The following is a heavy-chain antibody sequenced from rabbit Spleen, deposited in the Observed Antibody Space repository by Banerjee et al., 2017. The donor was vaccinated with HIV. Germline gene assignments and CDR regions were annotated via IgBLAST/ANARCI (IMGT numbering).Heavy chain of an antibody. J-gene: IGHJ4*01. V-gene: IGHV1S45*01. CDR2: IYTGNDGT. CDR1: GFDFSNYG. CDR3: ARAGYDGYGLNL. Sequence: QEQLVESGGGLVQPGGSLKLTCTASGFDFSNYGVSWVRQAPGKGLEWIGCIYTGNDGTWYASWAKGPFTISKTSSTTVDLKMTSLTVADTATYFCARAGYDGYGLNLWGPGTLVTVS. D-gene: IGHD6-1*01.